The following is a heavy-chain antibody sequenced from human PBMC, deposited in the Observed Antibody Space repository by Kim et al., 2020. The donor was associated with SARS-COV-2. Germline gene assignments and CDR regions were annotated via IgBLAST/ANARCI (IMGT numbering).Heavy chain of an antibody. D-gene: IGHD6-25*01. CDR3: ARDQRPADWFAP. V-gene: IGHV1-2*06. Sequence: ASVKVSCKASGYIFTDYYIHWVRQAPGQGLEWMGRINPNGGGTYYTQNFQGRVTMTSDTSISTAYMELSSLRTDDAAIYYCARDQRPADWFAPWGQGTLVTVSS. CDR1: GYIFTDYY. J-gene: IGHJ5*02. CDR2: INPNGGGT.